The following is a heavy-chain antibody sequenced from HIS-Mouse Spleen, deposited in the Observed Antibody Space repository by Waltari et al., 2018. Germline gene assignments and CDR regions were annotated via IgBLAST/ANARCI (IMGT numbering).Heavy chain of an antibody. CDR3: AREIPYSSSWYDWYFDL. CDR1: GGPISSRSYS. D-gene: IGHD6-13*01. V-gene: IGHV4-39*07. J-gene: IGHJ2*01. Sequence: QLQLQESGPGLVKPSETLSLPCTAPGGPISSRSYSRAWIRQPPGKGLEWIGSLYYSGSTYYNPSLKSRVTISVDTSKNQFSLKLSSVTAADTAVYYCAREIPYSSSWYDWYFDLWGRGTLVTVSS. CDR2: LYYSGST.